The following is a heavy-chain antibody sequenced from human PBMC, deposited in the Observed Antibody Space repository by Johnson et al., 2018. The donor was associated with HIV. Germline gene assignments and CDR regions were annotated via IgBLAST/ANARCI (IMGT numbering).Heavy chain of an antibody. CDR1: GFTFSSYD. Sequence: QVQLVESGGGVVQPGRSLRLSCAASGFTFSSYDMHWVRQAPGTGLEWVALISYDGRNKYHADSVKGRFTISRDNSKNTLYLQMNSLRAEDTAVYYCARSVGYCSGGSCSPDAFDIWGQGTMVIVSS. J-gene: IGHJ3*02. V-gene: IGHV3-30*03. CDR2: ISYDGRNK. D-gene: IGHD2-15*01. CDR3: ARSVGYCSGGSCSPDAFDI.